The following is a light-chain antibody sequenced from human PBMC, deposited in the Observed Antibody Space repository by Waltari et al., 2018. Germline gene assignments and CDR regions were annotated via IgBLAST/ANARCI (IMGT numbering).Light chain of an antibody. J-gene: IGLJ2*01. Sequence: QSVLTQPPSVSGAPGQRVTISCTGSSSNIGAGNGVHWYQQLPGTAPKLFIYDNNKRPSGVPDRFSGSKSGTSASLAITGLQAEDEAHYYCQSFDSSVHASGVVFGGGTTLTVL. CDR2: DNN. CDR3: QSFDSSVHASGVV. CDR1: SSNIGAGNG. V-gene: IGLV1-40*01.